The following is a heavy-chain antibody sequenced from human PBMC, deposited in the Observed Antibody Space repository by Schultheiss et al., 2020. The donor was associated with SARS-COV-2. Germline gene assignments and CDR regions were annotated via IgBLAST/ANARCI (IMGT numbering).Heavy chain of an antibody. Sequence: GGSLRLSCAASGFIFSNYAMHWVRQAPGKGLDWVAVISYDGTKKYYADSVKGRFTISRDNSKNTLYLQMNSLRAEDTAVYYCARDRSSGSLDYWGQGTLVTVSS. CDR1: GFIFSNYA. D-gene: IGHD1-26*01. CDR3: ARDRSSGSLDY. V-gene: IGHV3-30*07. J-gene: IGHJ4*02. CDR2: ISYDGTKK.